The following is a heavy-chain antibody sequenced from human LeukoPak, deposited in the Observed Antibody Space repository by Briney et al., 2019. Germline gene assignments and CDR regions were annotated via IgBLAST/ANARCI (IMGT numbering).Heavy chain of an antibody. V-gene: IGHV4-39*01. D-gene: IGHD5-12*01. Sequence: PSETLSLTCTVSGGSISSSSYYWGWIRQPPGKGLEWIGSIYYSGSTYYNPSLKSRVTISVDTSKNQFSLKLSSVTAADTAVYYCARVLDHGYSGYGRGYFDYWGQGTLVTVSS. CDR1: GGSISSSSYY. CDR2: IYYSGST. J-gene: IGHJ4*02. CDR3: ARVLDHGYSGYGRGYFDY.